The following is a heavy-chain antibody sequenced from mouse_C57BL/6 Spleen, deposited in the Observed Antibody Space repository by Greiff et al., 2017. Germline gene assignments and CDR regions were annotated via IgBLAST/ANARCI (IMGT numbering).Heavy chain of an antibody. V-gene: IGHV1-47*01. CDR2: FHPYNDDT. J-gene: IGHJ4*01. CDR1: GYTFTTYP. D-gene: IGHD2-5*01. Sequence: VKVVESGAELVKPGASVKMSCKASGYTFTTYPIEWMKQNHGKSLEWIGNFHPYNDDTKYNEKFKGKATLTVEKSSSTVYLELSRLTSDDSAVYYCARSNYYYAMDYWGQGTSVTVSS. CDR3: ARSNYYYAMDY.